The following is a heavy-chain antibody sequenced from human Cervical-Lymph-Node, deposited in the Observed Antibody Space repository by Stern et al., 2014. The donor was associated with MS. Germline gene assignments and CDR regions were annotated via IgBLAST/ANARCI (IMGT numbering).Heavy chain of an antibody. CDR2: VSYDGTQR. Sequence: EQLEESGGGVVQPGRALSLSCVASGFTFSTYAMHWVRQAPGKGLEWVAFVSYDGTQRNSTDSVKARFTISRDNSKNTLYLHMNSLRDEDTAVYFCARGGRGVGLEYWGQGALVTVSS. D-gene: IGHD3-10*01. CDR3: ARGGRGVGLEY. J-gene: IGHJ4*02. CDR1: GFTFSTYA. V-gene: IGHV3-30-3*01.